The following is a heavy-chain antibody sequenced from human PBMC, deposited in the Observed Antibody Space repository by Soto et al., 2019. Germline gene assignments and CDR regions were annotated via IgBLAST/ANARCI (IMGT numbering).Heavy chain of an antibody. CDR3: ARDRLVNYDSSGYYDY. D-gene: IGHD3-22*01. CDR2: IKQDGSEK. Sequence: GGSLRLSCAASGFTFSSYWMSWVRQAPGKGLEWVANIKQDGSEKYYVDSVKGRFTISRDNAKNSLYLQMNSLRAEDTAVYYCARDRLVNYDSSGYYDYWGQGTLVTVSS. CDR1: GFTFSSYW. V-gene: IGHV3-7*01. J-gene: IGHJ4*02.